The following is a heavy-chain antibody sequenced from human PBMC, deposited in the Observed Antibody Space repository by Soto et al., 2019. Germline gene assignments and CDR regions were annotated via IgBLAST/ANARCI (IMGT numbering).Heavy chain of an antibody. D-gene: IGHD2-8*02. CDR1: GYTFTSYG. V-gene: IGHV1-18*01. CDR3: ARDGGVQARFDP. CDR2: ISAYNGNT. Sequence: QVQLVQSGAEVKKPGASVKVSCKTSGYTFTSYGISWVRQAPGQGLEWMGWISAYNGNTNYAQKLQGRVTMTTDTSMSAADVERRSLRSDDTAVYYCARDGGVQARFDPWGQGTLVTVSS. J-gene: IGHJ5*02.